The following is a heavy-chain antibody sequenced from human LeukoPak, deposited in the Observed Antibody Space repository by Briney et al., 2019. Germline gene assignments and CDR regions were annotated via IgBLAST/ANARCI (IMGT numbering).Heavy chain of an antibody. CDR2: IRSKAYGGTT. CDR3: TRWDFDY. CDR1: GFTFGDYA. Sequence: GRSLRLSCTASGFTFGDYAMSWVRQAPGKGLEWVGFIRSKAYGGTTEYAASVKGRFTISRDDSKSIAYLQMNSLKTEDTAVYYCTRWDFDYWGQGTLVTVSS. J-gene: IGHJ4*02. V-gene: IGHV3-49*04.